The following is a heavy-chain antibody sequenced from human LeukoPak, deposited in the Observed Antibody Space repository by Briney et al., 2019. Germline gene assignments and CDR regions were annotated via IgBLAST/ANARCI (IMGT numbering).Heavy chain of an antibody. CDR2: ISGSGGRK. D-gene: IGHD3-9*01. CDR1: GFIFSNYA. J-gene: IGHJ4*02. CDR3: AKDWVLITLGDPHEPFDY. V-gene: IGHV3-23*01. Sequence: GGSLRLSCAASGFIFSNYAMSWVRQAPGKGLQWVSAISGSGGRKYYADSVKGRFTISRDNFNNTLYLQINSLRADDTAVYYCAKDWVLITLGDPHEPFDYWGQGTLVTVSS.